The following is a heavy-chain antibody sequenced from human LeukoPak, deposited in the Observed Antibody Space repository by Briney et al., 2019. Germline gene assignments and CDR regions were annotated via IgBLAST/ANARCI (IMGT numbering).Heavy chain of an antibody. V-gene: IGHV4-39*01. J-gene: IGHJ4*02. D-gene: IGHD6-13*01. CDR3: ARHSGMEQQLVHEAVPRTSLYYFDY. Sequence: SETLSLTCAVYGGSFSGYYWGWIRQPPGKGLEWIGSIYYSGSTYYNPSLKSRVTISVDTSKNQFSLKLSSVTAADTAVYYCARHSGMEQQLVHEAVPRTSLYYFDYWGQGTLVTVSS. CDR2: IYYSGST. CDR1: GGSFSGYY.